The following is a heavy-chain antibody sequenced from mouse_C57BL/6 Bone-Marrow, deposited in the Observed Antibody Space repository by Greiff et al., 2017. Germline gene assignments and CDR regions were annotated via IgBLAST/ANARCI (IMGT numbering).Heavy chain of an antibody. J-gene: IGHJ2*01. CDR1: GYTFTSYW. V-gene: IGHV1-72*01. Sequence: QVQLQQPGAELVKPGASVKLSCKASGYTFTSYWMHWVKQRPGRGLEWIGRIDPNSGGTKYNEKFKSKATLTVDKPSSTAYMQRSSLTSEGSAVYYCAREGRYYGNNAPAYFDYWGQGTTLTVSS. CDR2: IDPNSGGT. CDR3: AREGRYYGNNAPAYFDY. D-gene: IGHD2-1*01.